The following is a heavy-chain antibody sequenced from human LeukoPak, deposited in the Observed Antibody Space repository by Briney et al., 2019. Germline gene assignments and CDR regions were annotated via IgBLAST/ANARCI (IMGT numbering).Heavy chain of an antibody. D-gene: IGHD3-10*01. J-gene: IGHJ4*02. CDR2: ISDSGGST. V-gene: IGHV3-23*01. CDR1: GFTFSSYA. Sequence: GGSLRLSCAASGFTFSSYAMSWVRQAPGKGLEWVSLISDSGGSTYYADSVKGRFTISRDKSKNTLYLQMNSLRAEDTAVYYCAKPVSGSYSVSSFGFDYWGQGTLVTVSS. CDR3: AKPVSGSYSVSSFGFDY.